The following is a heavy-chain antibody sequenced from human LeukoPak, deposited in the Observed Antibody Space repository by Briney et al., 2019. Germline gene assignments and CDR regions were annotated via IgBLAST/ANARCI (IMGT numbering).Heavy chain of an antibody. CDR1: GFTFSSYG. V-gene: IGHV3-33*01. J-gene: IGHJ6*02. CDR3: ARVGYSYGLGRNYYYGMDV. Sequence: GGSLRLSCAAPGFTFSSYGMHWVRQAPGKGLEWVAVIWYDGSNKYYADSVKGRFTISRDNSKNTLYLQMNSLRAEDTAVYYCARVGYSYGLGRNYYYGMDVWGQGTTVTVSS. CDR2: IWYDGSNK. D-gene: IGHD5-18*01.